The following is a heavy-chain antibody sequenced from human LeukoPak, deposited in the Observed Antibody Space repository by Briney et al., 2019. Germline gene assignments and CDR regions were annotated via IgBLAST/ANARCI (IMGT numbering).Heavy chain of an antibody. Sequence: ASVKVSCKASGYTFTSYDINWVRQATGQGLEWMGWMNPNSGNTGYAQKFQGRVTMTRNTSISTAYMELRSLRSDDTAVYYCARDRRSMVRGEFDPWGQGTLVTVSS. CDR3: ARDRRSMVRGEFDP. J-gene: IGHJ5*02. D-gene: IGHD3-10*01. CDR2: MNPNSGNT. V-gene: IGHV1-8*01. CDR1: GYTFTSYD.